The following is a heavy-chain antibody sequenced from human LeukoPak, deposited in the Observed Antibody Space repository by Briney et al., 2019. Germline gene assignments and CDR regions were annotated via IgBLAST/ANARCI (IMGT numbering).Heavy chain of an antibody. Sequence: PGGSLRLSCAASGFTFSDYNMRWIRQAPGKGVEWVSSISRSGSTKYYADSVKARFTISRDNFQNTVSLQLNNLRIEDTALYYCAKTSLSDPSGHYYYMDVWGKGTTVTVSS. V-gene: IGHV3-11*04. J-gene: IGHJ6*03. D-gene: IGHD3-3*01. CDR1: GFTFSDYN. CDR2: ISRSGSTK. CDR3: AKTSLSDPSGHYYYMDV.